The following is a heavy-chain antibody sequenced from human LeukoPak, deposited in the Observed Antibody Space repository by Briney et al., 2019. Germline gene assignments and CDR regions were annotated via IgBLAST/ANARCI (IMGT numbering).Heavy chain of an antibody. CDR1: GFTVSRNY. V-gene: IGHV3-66*02. D-gene: IGHD2-2*01. CDR2: IHSVGTT. Sequence: PGGSLRLSCAASGFTVSRNYMNWVRQAPGKGLEWVSIIHSVGTTYYADFVKGRCTISRDYSKNTLYLQMNSLRVEDTAVYYCARSTRALVPTADDAFDIWGQGTMVTVSS. CDR3: ARSTRALVPTADDAFDI. J-gene: IGHJ3*02.